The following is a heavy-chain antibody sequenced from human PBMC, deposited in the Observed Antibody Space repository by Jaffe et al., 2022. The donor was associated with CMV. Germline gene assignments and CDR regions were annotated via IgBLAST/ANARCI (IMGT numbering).Heavy chain of an antibody. Sequence: EVQLVQSGGGLVQPGGSLRLSCAASEFTFSNYWMHWVRQAPGKGLVWVSRINSDGTSTNYADSVKGRITISRDNSRNTLYLQMDSLRVEDTAVYYCARGGRGHYEVWSPRGNWNDEQNNYGMDVWGQGSTVTVS. J-gene: IGHJ6*02. CDR1: EFTFSNYW. V-gene: IGHV3-74*02. CDR2: INSDGTST. CDR3: ARGGRGHYEVWSPRGNWNDEQNNYGMDV. D-gene: IGHD1-20*01.